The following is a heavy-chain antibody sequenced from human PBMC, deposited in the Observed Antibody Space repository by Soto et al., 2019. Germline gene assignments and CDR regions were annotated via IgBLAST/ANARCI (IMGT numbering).Heavy chain of an antibody. V-gene: IGHV4-39*01. CDR1: GGSISSSSYY. J-gene: IGHJ4*02. Sequence: SQTLSLTCTVSGGSISSSSYYWGWIRQPPGKGLEWIGSIYYSGSTYYNPSLKSRVTISVDTSKNQFSLKLSSVTAADTAVYYCARHSRDYRKSTFDYWGQGTLVTVSS. D-gene: IGHD4-17*01. CDR3: ARHSRDYRKSTFDY. CDR2: IYYSGST.